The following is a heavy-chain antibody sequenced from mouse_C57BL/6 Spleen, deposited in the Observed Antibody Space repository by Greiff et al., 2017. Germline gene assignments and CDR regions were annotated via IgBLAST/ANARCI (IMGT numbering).Heavy chain of an antibody. CDR2: IYPGSGST. CDR3: ARQDYYPYYFDY. Sequence: QVQLQQPGAELVKPGASVKMSCKASGYTFTSYWITWVKQRPGQGLEWIGDIYPGSGSTNYNEKFKSKATLTVDTSSSTAYMQLSSLTSEDSAVYYCARQDYYPYYFDYWGQGTTLTVSS. J-gene: IGHJ2*01. CDR1: GYTFTSYW. D-gene: IGHD1-1*01. V-gene: IGHV1-55*01.